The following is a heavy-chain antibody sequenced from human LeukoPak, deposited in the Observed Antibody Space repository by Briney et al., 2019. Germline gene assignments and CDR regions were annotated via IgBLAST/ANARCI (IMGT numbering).Heavy chain of an antibody. Sequence: GGSLRLSCAASGFTFSDYYMSWIRQAPGKGLEWGSYIITSNRFTYYVDSVKGRFTIARDNAKNSLYLQMSSLRDEDTAVYYCAGDCGPLGSWSIDYWGQGTLVTVSS. CDR1: GFTFSDYY. CDR2: IITSNRFT. D-gene: IGHD6-13*01. J-gene: IGHJ4*02. CDR3: AGDCGPLGSWSIDY. V-gene: IGHV3-11*06.